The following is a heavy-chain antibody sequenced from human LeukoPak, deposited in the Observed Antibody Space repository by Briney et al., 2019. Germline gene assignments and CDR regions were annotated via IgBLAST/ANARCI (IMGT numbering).Heavy chain of an antibody. CDR2: IYHSGST. V-gene: IGHV4-38-2*02. CDR3: ARDGDSLFDY. CDR1: GYSISSGYY. D-gene: IGHD6-13*01. Sequence: SETLSLTCTVSGYSISSGYYWGWIRQPPGKGLEWIGSIYHSGSTYYNPSLKSRVTISVDTSKNQFSLKLSSVTAADTAVYYCARDGDSLFDYWGQGTLVTVSS. J-gene: IGHJ4*02.